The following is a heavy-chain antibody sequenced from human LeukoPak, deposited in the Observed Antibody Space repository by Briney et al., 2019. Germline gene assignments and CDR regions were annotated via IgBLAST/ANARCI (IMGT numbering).Heavy chain of an antibody. D-gene: IGHD3-9*01. V-gene: IGHV3-48*01. J-gene: IGHJ4*02. CDR2: ISSSSTI. Sequence: GGSLRLSCAASGFTFSSYSMNWVRQAPGKGLEWVSYISSSSTIYYADSVKGLFTISRDKAKNSLYLQMNSLRAEDTAVYFCAREPEVDDRGQGTLVTVSS. CDR1: GFTFSSYS. CDR3: AREPEVDD.